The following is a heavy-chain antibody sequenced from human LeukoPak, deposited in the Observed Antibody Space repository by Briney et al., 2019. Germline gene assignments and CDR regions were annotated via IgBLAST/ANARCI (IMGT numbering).Heavy chain of an antibody. Sequence: SETLSPTCTVSGGSISSYSWSWVRQPPGKGLEWIGYIYYSGSTNYKPSLKSRVTISVDTSKNQFSLKLSSVTAADTAVYYCARENGHYSGSGSYYAYWGQGTPVTVSS. CDR1: GGSISSYS. J-gene: IGHJ4*02. CDR2: IYYSGST. CDR3: ARENGHYSGSGSYYAY. V-gene: IGHV4-59*01. D-gene: IGHD3-10*01.